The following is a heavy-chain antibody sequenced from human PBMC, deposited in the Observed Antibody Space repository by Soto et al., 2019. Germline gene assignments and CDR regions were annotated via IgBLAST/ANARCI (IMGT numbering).Heavy chain of an antibody. CDR3: SKADDFWSGLDYYYYGMDV. V-gene: IGHV3-30*18. CDR2: ISYDGSNK. CDR1: GFTFSSYG. J-gene: IGHJ6*02. Sequence: QVQLVESGGGVVQPGRSLRLSCGASGFTFSSYGMHWVRQAPGKGLEWVAVISYDGSNKYYADSVKGRFTISRDYSKNKLYLQMNSLRAEDTALYYCSKADDFWSGLDYYYYGMDVWGQGTTVTVSS. D-gene: IGHD3-3*01.